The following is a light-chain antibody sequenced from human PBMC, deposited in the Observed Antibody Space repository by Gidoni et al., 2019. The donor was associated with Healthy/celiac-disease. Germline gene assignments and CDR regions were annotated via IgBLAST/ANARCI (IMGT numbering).Light chain of an antibody. CDR2: KAS. Sequence: DIQMTQSPSTLSASVGDRVTITCRASQSISSWLDWYQQKPGKAPKLLIYKASSLESGVPSRFRGSGSGTEVTLTISSLQPDEFATYYCQQYNSYPWTCGQGTKVEIK. CDR1: QSISSW. J-gene: IGKJ1*01. CDR3: QQYNSYPWT. V-gene: IGKV1-5*03.